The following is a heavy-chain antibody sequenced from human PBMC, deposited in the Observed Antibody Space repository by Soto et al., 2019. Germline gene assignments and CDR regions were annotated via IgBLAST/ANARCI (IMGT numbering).Heavy chain of an antibody. CDR1: GYTLTELS. CDR3: ATLNYYGSGSHTCA. Sequence: ASVKVSCKVSGYTLTELSMHWVRQAPGKGLEWMGGFDPEDGETIYAQKFQGRVTMTEDTSTDTAYMELSSLRSEDTAVYYCATLNYYGSGSHTCAWGQGTLVTVSS. J-gene: IGHJ5*02. V-gene: IGHV1-24*01. D-gene: IGHD3-10*01. CDR2: FDPEDGET.